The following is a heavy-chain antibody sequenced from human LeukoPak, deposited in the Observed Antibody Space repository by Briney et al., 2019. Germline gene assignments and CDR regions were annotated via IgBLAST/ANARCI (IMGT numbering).Heavy chain of an antibody. CDR2: ISGSGGST. J-gene: IGHJ3*02. D-gene: IGHD4-17*01. CDR3: AKADDYGDYVSAFDI. CDR1: GFSFSSYA. V-gene: IGHV3-23*01. Sequence: GGSLRLSCAASGFSFSSYAMSWVRQAPGKGLEWVSAISGSGGSTYYADSVKGRFTISRDNSKNTLYLQMNSLRAEDTAVYYCAKADDYGDYVSAFDIWGQGTMVTVSS.